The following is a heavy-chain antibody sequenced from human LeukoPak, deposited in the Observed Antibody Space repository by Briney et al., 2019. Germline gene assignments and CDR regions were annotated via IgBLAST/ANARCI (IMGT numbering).Heavy chain of an antibody. D-gene: IGHD5-12*01. CDR3: ARVGGLDIVATSDYYYYYYGMDV. CDR2: ISAYNGNT. J-gene: IGHJ6*04. Sequence: ASVKVSCKASGYTFTSYGISWVRQAPGQGLEWMGWISAYNGNTNYAQKLQGRVTMTTDTSTSTAYMELRSLRSDDTAVYYCARVGGLDIVATSDYYYYYYGMDVWGKGTTVTVSS. V-gene: IGHV1-18*04. CDR1: GYTFTSYG.